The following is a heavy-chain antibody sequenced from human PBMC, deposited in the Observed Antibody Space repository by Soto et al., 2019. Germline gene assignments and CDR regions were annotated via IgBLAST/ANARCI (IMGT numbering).Heavy chain of an antibody. V-gene: IGHV3-23*01. CDR1: GFTFSSYA. CDR3: AKALRRYSSSWYGYYFDY. Sequence: GGSLRLSCAASGFTFSSYAMSWVRQAPGKGLEWVSAISGSGGSTYYADSVKGRFTISRDNSKNTLYLQMNSLRAEDTAVYYCAKALRRYSSSWYGYYFDYWGQGTLVTVSS. D-gene: IGHD6-13*01. J-gene: IGHJ4*02. CDR2: ISGSGGST.